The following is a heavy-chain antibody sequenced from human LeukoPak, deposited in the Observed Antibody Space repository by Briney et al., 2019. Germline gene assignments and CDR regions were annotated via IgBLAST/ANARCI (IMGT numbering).Heavy chain of an antibody. Sequence: GGSLRLSCAASGFTFSSYEMNWVRQAPGKGLEWVSYISSSGSTIYYADSVKGRFTISRDNAKNSLYLQMNSLRAEDTAVYYCARVREDSGLWDYHYYYGMDVWGQGTTVTVSS. V-gene: IGHV3-48*03. J-gene: IGHJ6*02. CDR3: ARVREDSGLWDYHYYYGMDV. CDR2: ISSSGSTI. D-gene: IGHD5-12*01. CDR1: GFTFSSYE.